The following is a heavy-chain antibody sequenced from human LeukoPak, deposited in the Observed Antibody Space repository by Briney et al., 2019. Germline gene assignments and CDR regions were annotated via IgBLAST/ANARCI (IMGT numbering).Heavy chain of an antibody. J-gene: IGHJ4*02. D-gene: IGHD3-16*01. V-gene: IGHV3-23*01. CDR1: GIPLSNYR. CDR2: LSDCRGRT. CDR3: AKRGIVIRVILVEFHKEAYYLDC. Sequence: GRPLSLLCGVSGIPLSNYRMICVRHAPGKALVRVAGLSDCRGRTNYADSVKGRFTISRDKPKNKLYLQMNSLRAEDTAVYFCAKRGIVIRVILVEFHKEAYYLDCWNREALVTVPS.